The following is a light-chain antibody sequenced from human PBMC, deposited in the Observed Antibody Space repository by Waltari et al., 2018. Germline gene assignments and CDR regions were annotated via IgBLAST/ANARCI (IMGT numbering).Light chain of an antibody. Sequence: SCKSSQGVSSNLAWYQQKPGQAPRLVIYDASTRATGIPARFSGSGSGTEFTLTIGSLQSEDFAVYYCQQYNNWPLTFGGGTKVEIK. CDR1: QGVSSN. CDR3: QQYNNWPLT. J-gene: IGKJ4*01. CDR2: DAS. V-gene: IGKV3-15*01.